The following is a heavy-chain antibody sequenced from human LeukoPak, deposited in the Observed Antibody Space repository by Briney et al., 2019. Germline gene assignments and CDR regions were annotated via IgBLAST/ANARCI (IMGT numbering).Heavy chain of an antibody. CDR3: ARAMEGDMVRGLMSYYYGMDV. CDR2: INPSGGST. J-gene: IGHJ6*04. Sequence: ASVNVSCKASGYTFTSYYMHWVRQAPGQGLEWMGIINPSGGSTSYAQKFQGRVTMTRDTSTSTVYMELSSLRSEDTAVYYCARAMEGDMVRGLMSYYYGMDVWGKGTTVTVSS. V-gene: IGHV1-46*01. D-gene: IGHD3-10*01. CDR1: GYTFTSYY.